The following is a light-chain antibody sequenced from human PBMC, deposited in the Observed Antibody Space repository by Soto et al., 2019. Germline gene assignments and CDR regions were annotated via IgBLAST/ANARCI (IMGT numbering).Light chain of an antibody. CDR3: QQYGSSPLT. CDR1: QSVSSNY. V-gene: IGKV3-20*01. J-gene: IGKJ4*01. CDR2: GAS. Sequence: EIVLTQSPGTLSLSPGERATLSCSASQSVSSNYIAWYQKKPGQAPRLLISGASSRATGIPDRFSGSGSGTDFTLTISRLEPEDFAVYYCQQYGSSPLTFGGGTKVEIE.